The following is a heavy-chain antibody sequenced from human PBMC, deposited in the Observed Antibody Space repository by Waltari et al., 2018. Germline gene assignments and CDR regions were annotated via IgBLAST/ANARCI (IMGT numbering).Heavy chain of an antibody. CDR2: IYYSGST. D-gene: IGHD2-15*01. CDR3: ARDWGCSGGSCYFGDYYYGMDV. CDR1: GGSISSSSYY. J-gene: IGHJ6*02. V-gene: IGHV4-39*07. Sequence: QLQLQESGPGLVKPSETLSLTCTVSGGSISSSSYYWGWIRQPPGKGLEWIGSIYYSGSTYYNPSLKSRVTISVDTSKNQFSRKLSSVTAADTAVYYCARDWGCSGGSCYFGDYYYGMDVWGQGTTVTVSS.